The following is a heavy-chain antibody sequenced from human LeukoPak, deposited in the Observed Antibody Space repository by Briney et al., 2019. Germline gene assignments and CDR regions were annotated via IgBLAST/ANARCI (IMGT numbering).Heavy chain of an antibody. J-gene: IGHJ4*02. V-gene: IGHV3-48*03. D-gene: IGHD5-18*01. CDR2: ISSGASTI. Sequence: GGSLRLSCAASGFAFSSYEMNWVRQAPGKGLEWVSYISSGASTISYADSVKGRFTISRDNTKNSLYLQMNSLRAEDTAVYYCARDPEFSYGYYFDYWGQGTLVTVSS. CDR1: GFAFSSYE. CDR3: ARDPEFSYGYYFDY.